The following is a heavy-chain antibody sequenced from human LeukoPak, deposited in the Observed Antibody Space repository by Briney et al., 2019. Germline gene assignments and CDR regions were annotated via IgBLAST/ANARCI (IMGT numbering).Heavy chain of an antibody. V-gene: IGHV3-23*01. J-gene: IGHJ4*02. CDR1: GFTFSSYA. CDR2: ISGSGCST. Sequence: PGGSLRLSCAASGFTFSSYAMSWLRQAPGKGLEWFSAISGSGCSTYYAVSVKGRFTISSDNPKNTLYLQMTSLRAEDTAVYYCAKDRTTVTTVAGYFDYWGQGTLVTVSS. CDR3: AKDRTTVTTVAGYFDY. D-gene: IGHD4-17*01.